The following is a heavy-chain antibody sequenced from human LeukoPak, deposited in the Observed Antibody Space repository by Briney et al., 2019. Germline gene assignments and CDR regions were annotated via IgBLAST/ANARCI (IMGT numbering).Heavy chain of an antibody. CDR2: ISGNGGST. CDR1: GFTFSSYA. V-gene: IGHV3-23*01. J-gene: IGHJ4*02. Sequence: PGGSLRLSCAASGFTFSSYAMSWVRQAPGKGLEWVSAISGNGGSTYYADSVKGRFTISRDNSKNTLYLQMNSLRAEDTAVYYCAKELMYYYDSSGLIDTDYWGQGTLVTVSS. D-gene: IGHD3-22*01. CDR3: AKELMYYYDSSGLIDTDY.